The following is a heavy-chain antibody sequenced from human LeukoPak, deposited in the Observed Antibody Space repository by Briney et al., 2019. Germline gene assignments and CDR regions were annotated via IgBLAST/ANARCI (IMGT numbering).Heavy chain of an antibody. CDR3: ARDVYDSSGYLFDY. V-gene: IGHV4-61*01. CDR1: GGSVSSGSYY. Sequence: SETLSLTCTVSGGSVSSGSYYWSWIRQPPGKGLEWIGYIYYSGSTNYNPSLKSRVTISVDTSKNQFSLKLSSVTAADTAVYYCARDVYDSSGYLFDYLGQGTLVTVSS. CDR2: IYYSGST. D-gene: IGHD3-22*01. J-gene: IGHJ4*02.